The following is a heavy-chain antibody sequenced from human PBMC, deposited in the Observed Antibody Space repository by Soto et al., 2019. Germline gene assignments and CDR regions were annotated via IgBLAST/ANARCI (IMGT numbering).Heavy chain of an antibody. D-gene: IGHD3-10*01. Sequence: QVQLVESGGGVVQPGRSLRLSCAASGFTFSSYAMHWVRQAPGKGLEWVAVISYDGSNKYYADSVKGRFTISRDNSKNTLYLQINSLRAEDTAVYYCARCMVRGVQCAFDIWGQGTMVTVSS. V-gene: IGHV3-30-3*01. J-gene: IGHJ3*02. CDR2: ISYDGSNK. CDR3: ARCMVRGVQCAFDI. CDR1: GFTFSSYA.